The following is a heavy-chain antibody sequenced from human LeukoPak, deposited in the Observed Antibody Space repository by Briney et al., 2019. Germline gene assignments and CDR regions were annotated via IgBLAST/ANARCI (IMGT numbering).Heavy chain of an antibody. J-gene: IGHJ5*02. CDR1: GGSITSGSYS. CDR3: ARDFGMYFYGSGSYWKAFDP. V-gene: IGHV4-61*09. D-gene: IGHD3-10*01. CDR2: IYTNGNT. Sequence: PSETLSLTCTVSGGSITSGSYSWNWIRQPAGKGLEWIGHIYTNGNTNYNPSLKSRVTISIDTSKNQFSLRLSSVTAADTAVYCARDFGMYFYGSGSYWKAFDPWGQGTLVTVSS.